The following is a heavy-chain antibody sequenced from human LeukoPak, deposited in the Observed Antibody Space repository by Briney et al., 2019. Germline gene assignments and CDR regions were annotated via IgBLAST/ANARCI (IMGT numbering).Heavy chain of an antibody. CDR1: GGSISSYY. D-gene: IGHD6-19*01. Sequence: SSETLSLTCTVSGGSISSYYWSWIRQPPGKGLEWIGYIYYSGSTNYNPSLKSRVTISVDTSKNQFSLKLSSVTAADTAVYYCARTPNAYSSGWYLGGFDYWGQGTLVTVSS. V-gene: IGHV4-59*08. CDR3: ARTPNAYSSGWYLGGFDY. CDR2: IYYSGST. J-gene: IGHJ4*02.